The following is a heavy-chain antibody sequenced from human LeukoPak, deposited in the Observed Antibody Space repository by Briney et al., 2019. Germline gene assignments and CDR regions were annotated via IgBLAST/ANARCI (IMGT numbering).Heavy chain of an antibody. CDR3: ARGVGEYSSSDGY. D-gene: IGHD6-6*01. Sequence: KSSETLSLTCTASGVSISSYYWSWIRQPPGKGLEWIGYIYYSGSTNYNPSLKSRVTISVDTSKNQFSLKLSSVTAADTAVYYCARGVGEYSSSDGYWGQGTLVTVSS. CDR1: GVSISSYY. J-gene: IGHJ4*02. CDR2: IYYSGST. V-gene: IGHV4-59*01.